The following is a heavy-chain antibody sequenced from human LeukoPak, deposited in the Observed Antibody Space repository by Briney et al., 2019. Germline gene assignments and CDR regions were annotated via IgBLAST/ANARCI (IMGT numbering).Heavy chain of an antibody. J-gene: IGHJ3*02. CDR2: INPSSGGT. V-gene: IGHV1-2*02. D-gene: IGHD6-6*01. CDR3: ARSLKFVGAFDM. Sequence: ASVKVSCKAPGYAFTEYYIHWVRQAPGQGLEWMGWINPSSGGTKYAQKFQGRVTMTRDTSITTAYMELSLISDDTAVYYCARSLKFVGAFDMWGQGTMVTVSS. CDR1: GYAFTEYY.